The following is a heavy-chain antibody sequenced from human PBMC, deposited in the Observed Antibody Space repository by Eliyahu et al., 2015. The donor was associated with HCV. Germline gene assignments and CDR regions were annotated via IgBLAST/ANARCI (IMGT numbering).Heavy chain of an antibody. J-gene: IGHJ4*02. CDR2: IKQDGSEQ. D-gene: IGHD2/OR15-2a*01. CDR1: GXXXXXHW. Sequence: EVQLVESGGGLVQPGGSLRLSCAASGXXXXXHWMSWVRQAPGKGLEXVANIKQDGSEQYYVDSVKGRFTISRDNAKKSLYLQMNSLRAEDTAVYYCARDKYASVQEYWGQGTLVTVSS. CDR3: ARDKYASVQEY. V-gene: IGHV3-7*01.